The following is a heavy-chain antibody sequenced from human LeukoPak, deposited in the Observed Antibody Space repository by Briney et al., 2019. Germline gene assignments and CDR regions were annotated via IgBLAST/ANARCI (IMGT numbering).Heavy chain of an antibody. V-gene: IGHV3-30*18. J-gene: IGHJ3*02. Sequence: PWGSLRLSCAASGSIFSTYGMHWVRQAPGKGMEWVAVISYDGSTKYYVDSVKGRFTISRDNSKNTLYLQMNSLRAEDTAVYYCAKDMYGQGNSNDAFDIWGQGTMVTVSS. D-gene: IGHD1-7*01. CDR2: ISYDGSTK. CDR1: GSIFSTYG. CDR3: AKDMYGQGNSNDAFDI.